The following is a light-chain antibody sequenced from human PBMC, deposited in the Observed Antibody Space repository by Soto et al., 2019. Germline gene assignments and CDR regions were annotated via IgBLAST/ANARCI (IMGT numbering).Light chain of an antibody. CDR1: QGISSS. CDR2: VAS. J-gene: IGKJ4*01. CDR3: QQYNSYSLT. V-gene: IGKV1-9*01. Sequence: IQMTQSPSSLSASVGDRVTITCRASQGISSSLAWYQQKPGKAPKLLISVASTLQSGVPSRFSGSGSGTEFTLTISSLQPDDFATYYCQQYNSYSLTFGGGTKVDIK.